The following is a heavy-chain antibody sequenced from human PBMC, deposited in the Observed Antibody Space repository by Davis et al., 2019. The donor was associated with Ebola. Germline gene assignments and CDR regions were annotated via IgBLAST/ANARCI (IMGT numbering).Heavy chain of an antibody. CDR2: ISGSGGST. V-gene: IGHV3-23*01. Sequence: PGGSLRLSCAASGFTFSSYAMSWVRQAPGKGLEWVSAISGSGGSTYYADSVKGRFTISRDNSRNTLSLEMNSLRAEDTALYYCAKGSSSGRPYYFDYWGQGTLVTVSS. CDR3: AKGSSSGRPYYFDY. D-gene: IGHD2-2*01. CDR1: GFTFSSYA. J-gene: IGHJ4*02.